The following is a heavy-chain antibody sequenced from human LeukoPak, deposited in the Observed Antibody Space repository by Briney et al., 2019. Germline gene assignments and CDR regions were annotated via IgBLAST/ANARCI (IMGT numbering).Heavy chain of an antibody. Sequence: KSSETLSLTCAVYGGSFSGYYWSWIRQPPGKGLEWIGEINHSGSTNYNPSLKSRVTISVDKSKNQFSLKLTSVTAADTAVYYCAGGSTEDWDWGQGTLVTVSS. J-gene: IGHJ4*02. CDR2: INHSGST. V-gene: IGHV4-34*01. CDR1: GGSFSGYY. CDR3: AGGSTEDWD. D-gene: IGHD2-15*01.